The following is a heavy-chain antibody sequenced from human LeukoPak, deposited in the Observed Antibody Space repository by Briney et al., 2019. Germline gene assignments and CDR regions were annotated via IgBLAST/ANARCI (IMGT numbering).Heavy chain of an antibody. CDR2: IYYSGST. CDR1: GGSISSGDYY. CDR3: ARCDDSRGYQLDY. D-gene: IGHD3-22*01. J-gene: IGHJ4*02. Sequence: SETLSLTCTVSGGSISSGDYYWSWIRQPPGKGLEWIGYIYYSGSTYYNPSLKSRVTISVDTSKNQFSLRLNSVTAADTAVYYCARCDDSRGYQLDYWGQGILVTVSS. V-gene: IGHV4-30-4*01.